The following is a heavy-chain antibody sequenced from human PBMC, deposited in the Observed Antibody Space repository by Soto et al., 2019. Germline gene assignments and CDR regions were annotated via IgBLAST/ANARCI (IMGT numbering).Heavy chain of an antibody. CDR2: IIPIFGTA. Sequence: QVQLVQSGAEVKKPGSSVKVSCKASGGTFSSYAISWVRQAPGQGLEWMGGIIPIFGTANYAQKFQGRVTITADESTSTAYMELSSLRSEDTAVYYCARDGGSSSAGDRLYSSSWYKPPRGWYFDLWGRGTLVTVSS. D-gene: IGHD6-13*01. V-gene: IGHV1-69*01. J-gene: IGHJ2*01. CDR3: ARDGGSSSAGDRLYSSSWYKPPRGWYFDL. CDR1: GGTFSSYA.